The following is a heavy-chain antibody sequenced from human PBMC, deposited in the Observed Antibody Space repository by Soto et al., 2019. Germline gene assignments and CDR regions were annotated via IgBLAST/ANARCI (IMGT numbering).Heavy chain of an antibody. V-gene: IGHV3-30*18. D-gene: IGHD6-19*01. Sequence: ESGGGVVQPGRSLRLSCAASGFTFSDYAMHWVRQAPGKGLEWVAVVSHDGRNTHYADSVKGRFTISRDSSKNTVSLEMTILRAEYTAVYYCAKGGRQWLVTSDFNYWGQGALFTVSS. CDR1: GFTFSDYA. CDR2: VSHDGRNT. J-gene: IGHJ4*02. CDR3: AKGGRQWLVTSDFNY.